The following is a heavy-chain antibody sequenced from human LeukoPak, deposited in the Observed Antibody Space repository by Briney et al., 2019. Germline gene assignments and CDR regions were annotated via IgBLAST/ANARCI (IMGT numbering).Heavy chain of an antibody. CDR1: GGSISSSSYY. J-gene: IGHJ4*02. CDR3: ARGDSSGYSPFDY. D-gene: IGHD3-22*01. Sequence: PSETLSLTCTVSGGSISSSSYYWGWIRQPPGKGLEWIGSIYYSGSTYYNPSLKSQVTISVDTSKNQFSLKLSSVTAADTAVYYCARGDSSGYSPFDYWGQGTLVTVSS. CDR2: IYYSGST. V-gene: IGHV4-39*01.